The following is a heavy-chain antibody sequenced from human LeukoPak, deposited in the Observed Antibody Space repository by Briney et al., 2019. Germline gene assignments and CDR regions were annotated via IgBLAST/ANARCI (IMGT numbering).Heavy chain of an antibody. CDR2: ISGSGGST. V-gene: IGHV3-23*01. J-gene: IGHJ4*02. CDR1: GFAFNTYW. CDR3: AKGISWWLLPI. Sequence: GGSLRLSCAASGFAFNTYWMHWVRQAPGKGLEWVSAISGSGGSTYYADSVKGRFTISRDNSKNTLYLQMNSLRAEDTAVYYCAKGISWWLLPIWGQGTLVTVSS. D-gene: IGHD2-15*01.